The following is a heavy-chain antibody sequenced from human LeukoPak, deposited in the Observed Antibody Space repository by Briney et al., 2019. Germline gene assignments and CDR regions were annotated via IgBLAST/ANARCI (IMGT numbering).Heavy chain of an antibody. V-gene: IGHV4-59*08. Sequence: SETLSLTCTVPGASISSYHWSWIRQPPGKELEWIGCIYDCGTTFSNPSLKSRVTISMDTSKNQLSLKLSSVTAADTAVFYCARHFDGPHPEGNSRLKWFDPWGQGTLATVSS. CDR2: IYDCGTT. D-gene: IGHD1-1*01. CDR1: GASISSYH. CDR3: ARHFDGPHPEGNSRLKWFDP. J-gene: IGHJ5*02.